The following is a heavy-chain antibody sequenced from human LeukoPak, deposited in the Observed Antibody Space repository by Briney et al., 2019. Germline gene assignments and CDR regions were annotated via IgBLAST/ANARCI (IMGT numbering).Heavy chain of an antibody. V-gene: IGHV3-30*18. D-gene: IGHD7-27*01. CDR1: GSTFSRSA. Sequence: GRCLSLSCAASGSTFSRSAAHWVRHAPGKGLGWVAVISHVGSNTDYTDSVKGRFTISRNNTKNTLYQQMNSQRAEDTSVYYCAKEMKPGMHFDYWGEGTLVTVSS. J-gene: IGHJ4*02. CDR3: AKEMKPGMHFDY. CDR2: ISHVGSNT.